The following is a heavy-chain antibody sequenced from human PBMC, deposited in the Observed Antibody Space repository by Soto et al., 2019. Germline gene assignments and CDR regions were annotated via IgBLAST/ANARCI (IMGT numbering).Heavy chain of an antibody. CDR3: VNGGWVDF. J-gene: IGHJ4*02. CDR1: GFSFSTFE. D-gene: IGHD1-26*01. Sequence: EVQLLESGGGLVQPGESLRLSCAASGFSFSTFEMSWVRQAPGRGLEWVSFISDDSSRTYYADAVKGRFTISRDNSQHSVFLQMNSLTAEETAVYACVNGGWVDFWGQGALVTVSS. V-gene: IGHV3-23*01. CDR2: ISDDSSRT.